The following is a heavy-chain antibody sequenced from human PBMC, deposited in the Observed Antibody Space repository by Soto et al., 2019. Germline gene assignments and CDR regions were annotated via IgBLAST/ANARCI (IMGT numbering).Heavy chain of an antibody. CDR2: ISYSGST. CDR3: AREPSP. Sequence: PSETLSLTCTVSGFNISGYYWSWIRQSPEKGLEYIGYISYSGSTNYNPSLKSRVAISVDTSKNQFSLKLSSVTAADTAVYYCAREPSPWGQGTLVTVSS. CDR1: GFNISGYY. J-gene: IGHJ5*02. V-gene: IGHV4-59*12.